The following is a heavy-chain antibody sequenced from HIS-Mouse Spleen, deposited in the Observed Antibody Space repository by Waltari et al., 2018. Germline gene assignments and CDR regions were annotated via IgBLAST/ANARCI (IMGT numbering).Heavy chain of an antibody. Sequence: QVQLQQWGAGLLKPSETLSLTCAVYGGSFSGYYWSWIRQPPGKGLEWIGEINHSGSTTYNPSHKSRVTISVDTSKNQVSLELSSVTAADTAVYYCARGKGSSSWYYFDYWGQGTLVTVSS. CDR1: GGSFSGYY. V-gene: IGHV4-34*01. CDR3: ARGKGSSSWYYFDY. D-gene: IGHD6-13*01. CDR2: INHSGST. J-gene: IGHJ4*02.